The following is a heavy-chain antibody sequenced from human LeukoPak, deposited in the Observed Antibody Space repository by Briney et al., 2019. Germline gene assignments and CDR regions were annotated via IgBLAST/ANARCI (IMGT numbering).Heavy chain of an antibody. V-gene: IGHV4-59*08. CDR3: ARTYYYGSGRGFAP. Sequence: SETLSLTCTVSGVSISSYYWSWIRRPPGKGLEWIGYIYNRGSTNHNPSLKSRVTISVDTSENQFSLKLSSVTAADTAVYYCARTYYYGSGRGFAPWGQGTLVTVSS. CDR2: IYNRGST. J-gene: IGHJ5*02. D-gene: IGHD3-10*01. CDR1: GVSISSYY.